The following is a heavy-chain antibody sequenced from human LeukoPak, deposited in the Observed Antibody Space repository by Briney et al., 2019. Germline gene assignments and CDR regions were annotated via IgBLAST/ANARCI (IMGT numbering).Heavy chain of an antibody. J-gene: IGHJ5*02. Sequence: PSETLSLTCAVYGGSFSGYYWSWIRQPPGKGLEWIGEINHSGSTNYNPSLKSRVTISVDTSKNQFSLKLSSVTAADTAVYYCARHRLTNRVTIFGVVIRLNWIDPWGQGTLVTVSS. CDR1: GGSFSGYY. CDR3: ARHRLTNRVTIFGVVIRLNWIDP. V-gene: IGHV4-34*01. CDR2: INHSGST. D-gene: IGHD3-3*01.